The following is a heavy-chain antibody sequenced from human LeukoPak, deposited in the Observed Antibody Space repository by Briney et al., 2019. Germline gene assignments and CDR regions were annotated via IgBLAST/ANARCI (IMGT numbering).Heavy chain of an antibody. CDR3: ASRTIGSGSYYYFDL. J-gene: IGHJ2*01. CDR2: IYHSGST. D-gene: IGHD3-10*01. V-gene: IGHV4-30-2*01. Sequence: PSETLSLTCAVSGGSISSGGYSWSWLRQPPGKGLEWVGYIYHSGSTYYNPSLKSRVTISVDRSKNQFSLKLSSVTAADTAVYYCASRTIGSGSYYYFDLWGRGTLVTVSS. CDR1: GGSISSGGYS.